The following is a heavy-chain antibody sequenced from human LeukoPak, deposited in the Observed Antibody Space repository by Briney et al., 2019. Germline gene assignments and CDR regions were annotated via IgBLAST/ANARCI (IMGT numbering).Heavy chain of an antibody. V-gene: IGHV3-48*03. Sequence: AGGSLRPSCAASGFTFSSYELNLVRQAPGKGPEWVSYISGSGATIYYADSMKGRFTISRDNAKNSLYLQMDSLRAEDTAVYYCARDSLPTTGIFDSWGQGILVTVSS. J-gene: IGHJ4*02. CDR1: GFTFSSYE. D-gene: IGHD3-9*01. CDR3: ARDSLPTTGIFDS. CDR2: ISGSGATI.